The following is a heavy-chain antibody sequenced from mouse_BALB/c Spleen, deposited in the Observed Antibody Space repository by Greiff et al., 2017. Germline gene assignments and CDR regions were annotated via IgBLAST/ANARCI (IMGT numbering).Heavy chain of an antibody. J-gene: IGHJ4*01. CDR1: GYSITSDYA. D-gene: IGHD1-1*01. V-gene: IGHV3-2*02. CDR2: ISYSGST. Sequence: EVQGVESGPGLVKPSQSLSLTCTVTGYSITSDYAWNWIRQFPGNKLEWMGYISYSGSTSYNPSLKSRISITRDTSKNQFFLQLNSVTTEDTATYYCARHGSRKGAMDYWGQGTSVTVSS. CDR3: ARHGSRKGAMDY.